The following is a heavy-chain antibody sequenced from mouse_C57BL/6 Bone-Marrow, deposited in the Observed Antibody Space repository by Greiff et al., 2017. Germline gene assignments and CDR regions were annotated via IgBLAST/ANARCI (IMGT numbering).Heavy chain of an antibody. CDR2: IDPEIGDT. Sequence: EVKVVESGAELVRPGASVKLSCTASGFNIKDDYIHWVKQRPEQGLEWIGWIDPEIGDTEYASKFQGKATITSDTSSNTAYLKLSSLTSEDTAVYYCSSFDGNYFDFWGQGTPLTVAS. D-gene: IGHD2-3*01. CDR1: GFNIKDDY. J-gene: IGHJ2*01. V-gene: IGHV14-4*01. CDR3: SSFDGNYFDF.